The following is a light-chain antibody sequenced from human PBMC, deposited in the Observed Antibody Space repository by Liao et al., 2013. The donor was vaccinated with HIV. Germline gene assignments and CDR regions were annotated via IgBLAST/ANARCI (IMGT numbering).Light chain of an antibody. V-gene: IGLV3-21*01. CDR3: QVWDSSSDHPNYV. CDR1: KLGNKY. J-gene: IGLJ1*01. CDR2: YDS. Sequence: SYELTQPPSVSVSPGQTASITCFGDKLGNKYASWYQQKPGQSPVLVIYYDSDRPSGIPERFSGSNSGNTATLTISRVEAGDEADYYCQVWDSSSDHPNYVFGTGTKVTVL.